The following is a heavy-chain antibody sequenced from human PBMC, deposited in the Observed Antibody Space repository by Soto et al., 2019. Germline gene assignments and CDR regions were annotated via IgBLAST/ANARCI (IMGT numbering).Heavy chain of an antibody. CDR1: GFTFSSYS. V-gene: IGHV3-21*01. CDR3: ARDIVVVTANYYYGMDV. D-gene: IGHD2-21*02. CDR2: ISSSSSYI. J-gene: IGHJ6*02. Sequence: PGGSLRLSCAASGFTFSSYSMNWVRQAPGKGLEWVSSISSSSSYIYYADSVKGRFTISRDNAKNSLYLQMSSLRAEDTAVYYCARDIVVVTANYYYGMDVWGQGTTFTVSS.